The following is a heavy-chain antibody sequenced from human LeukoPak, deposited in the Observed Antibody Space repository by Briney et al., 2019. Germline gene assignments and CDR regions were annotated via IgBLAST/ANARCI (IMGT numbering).Heavy chain of an antibody. V-gene: IGHV3-23*01. CDR3: ARGADYGDYYPLFDY. D-gene: IGHD4-17*01. Sequence: PGGSLRLSCVASEFTLTNYALNWVRQAPGQGLEWVSAISGPGVSTYYTDSVKGRFTISRDNSKNTLYLQMNSLRAEDTAVYYCARGADYGDYYPLFDYWGQGTLVTVSS. CDR2: ISGPGVST. CDR1: EFTLTNYA. J-gene: IGHJ4*02.